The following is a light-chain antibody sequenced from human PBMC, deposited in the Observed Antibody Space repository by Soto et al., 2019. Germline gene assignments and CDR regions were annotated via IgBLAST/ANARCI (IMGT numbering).Light chain of an antibody. CDR3: QQYGSSPYT. CDR2: GAS. Sequence: EIVLTQSPGTLSLSPGERATLSCRASQNVNSTYLAWYQQKPGQAPRLLIYGASSRATGVPDRFSGSGSGTDFTLTISRLEPEDFAVYYCQQYGSSPYTFGQGTKVEI. J-gene: IGKJ2*01. CDR1: QNVNSTY. V-gene: IGKV3-20*01.